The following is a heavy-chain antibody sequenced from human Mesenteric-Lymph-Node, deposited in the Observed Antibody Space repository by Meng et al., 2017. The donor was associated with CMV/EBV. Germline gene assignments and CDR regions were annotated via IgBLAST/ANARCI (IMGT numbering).Heavy chain of an antibody. Sequence: ASVKVSCEASAYTFSGYYMHWVRQAPGQGLEWMGWINPNSGGTNSAQKFQGRVTMTRDTSISTAYMELNRLRSDDTAVYYCARVVSAAIKYFDLWGRGTLVTVSS. D-gene: IGHD2-2*01. CDR2: INPNSGGT. V-gene: IGHV1-2*02. CDR1: AYTFSGYY. CDR3: ARVVSAAIKYFDL. J-gene: IGHJ2*01.